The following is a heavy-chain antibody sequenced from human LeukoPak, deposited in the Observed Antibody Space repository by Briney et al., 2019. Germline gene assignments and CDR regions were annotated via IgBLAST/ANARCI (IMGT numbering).Heavy chain of an antibody. V-gene: IGHV4-39*01. CDR3: ARHGGQPEYFQH. Sequence: SETLSLTCTVSGGSISRSNHFWGWIRQPPGKGLEWIGSVYYSGSTYYNPSLRSRVTISVDTSRNQFSLKLSSVTAADTAVYYCARHGGQPEYFQHWGQGTLVTVSS. CDR2: VYYSGST. CDR1: GGSISRSNHF. D-gene: IGHD1-1*01. J-gene: IGHJ1*01.